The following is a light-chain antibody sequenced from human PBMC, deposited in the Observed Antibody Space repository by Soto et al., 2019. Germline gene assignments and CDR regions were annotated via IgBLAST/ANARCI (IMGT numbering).Light chain of an antibody. CDR3: QQRISWPLT. CDR1: QSVSTY. Sequence: EIVLTQFPATLSLSPGERATLSCRASQSVSTYFAWYQQKPGQAPRLLIYDASNRATGIPARFSGSGSGTDFTLTSSSLEPEDFAVYYCQQRISWPLTFGQGTKVEIK. V-gene: IGKV3-11*01. CDR2: DAS. J-gene: IGKJ1*01.